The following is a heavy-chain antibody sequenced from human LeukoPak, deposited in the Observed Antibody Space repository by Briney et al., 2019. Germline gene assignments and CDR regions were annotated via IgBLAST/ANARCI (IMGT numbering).Heavy chain of an antibody. CDR3: ASGFLTCTNGVCHPPDYYYYMDV. D-gene: IGHD2-8*01. J-gene: IGHJ6*03. CDR2: INPNSGGT. CDR1: GYTFTGYY. V-gene: IGHV1-2*06. Sequence: ASVKVSCKASGYTFTGYYMDWVRQAPGQGLEWMGRINPNSGGTNYAQKFQGRVTMTRDTSISTAYMELSRLRSDDTAVYYCASGFLTCTNGVCHPPDYYYYMDVWGKGTTVTVSS.